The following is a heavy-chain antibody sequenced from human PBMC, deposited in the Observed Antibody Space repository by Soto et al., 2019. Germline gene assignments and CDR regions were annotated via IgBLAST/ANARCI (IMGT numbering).Heavy chain of an antibody. CDR2: IYYSGST. CDR3: ARAAMVRGVIIIRWFDP. D-gene: IGHD3-10*01. V-gene: IGHV4-59*01. CDR1: GGSISTYY. J-gene: IGHJ5*02. Sequence: SETLSLTCSVSGGSISTYYWSWIRQPPGKGLEWIGYIYYSGSTNYNPSLKSRVTISVDTSKNQFSLKLSSVTAVDTAVYYCARAAMVRGVIIIRWFDPWGQGTLVTVSS.